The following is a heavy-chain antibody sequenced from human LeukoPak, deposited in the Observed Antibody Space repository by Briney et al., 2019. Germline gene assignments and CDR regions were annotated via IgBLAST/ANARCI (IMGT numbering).Heavy chain of an antibody. CDR2: IYYSGST. CDR1: GGSISSSSYY. D-gene: IGHD3-10*01. CDR3: ARDRFGESQ. J-gene: IGHJ4*02. V-gene: IGHV4-39*07. Sequence: SETLSLTCTVSGGSISSSSYYWGWIRQPPGKGLEWIGSIYYSGSTYYNPSLKSRVTISVDTSKNQFSLKLSSVTAADTAVYYCARDRFGESQWGQGTLVTVSS.